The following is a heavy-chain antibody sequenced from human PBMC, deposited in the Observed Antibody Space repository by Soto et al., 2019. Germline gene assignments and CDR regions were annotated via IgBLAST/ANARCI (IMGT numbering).Heavy chain of an antibody. Sequence: GGSLRLSCAASGFTFSSYWMSWVRQAPGKGLEWVANIKQDGSEKYYVDSVKGRFTISRDNAKNSLYLQMNSLRAEDTAVYYCARPTVTTFDYYYYYYMDVWGKGTTVTVSS. CDR1: GFTFSSYW. CDR2: IKQDGSEK. CDR3: ARPTVTTFDYYYYYYMDV. V-gene: IGHV3-7*01. J-gene: IGHJ6*03. D-gene: IGHD4-17*01.